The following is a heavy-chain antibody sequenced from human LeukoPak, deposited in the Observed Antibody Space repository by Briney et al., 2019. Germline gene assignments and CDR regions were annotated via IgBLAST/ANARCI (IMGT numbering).Heavy chain of an antibody. CDR3: ARKSVVVVPAAITYYYYYYMDV. CDR2: INHSGST. D-gene: IGHD2-2*02. V-gene: IGHV4-34*01. J-gene: IGHJ6*03. Sequence: PSETLSLTCAVYGGSFSGYYWSWIRQPPGKGLEWIGEINHSGSTNYNPSLKSRVTISVDTSKNQFSLKLSSVTAADTAVYYCARKSVVVVPAAITYYYYYYMDVWGKGTTVTVSS. CDR1: GGSFSGYY.